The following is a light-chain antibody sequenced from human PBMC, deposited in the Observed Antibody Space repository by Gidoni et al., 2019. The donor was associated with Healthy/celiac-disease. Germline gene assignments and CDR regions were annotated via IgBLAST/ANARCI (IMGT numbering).Light chain of an antibody. V-gene: IGLV3-1*01. CDR3: QAWDSSTSVV. CDR2: QDS. J-gene: IGLJ2*01. Sequence: SYELTQPHSVSVSPGQTASITCSGDKLGDKYACWYQQKPGQSPVLVIYQDSKRPSGIPERFSCSNSGNTATLTISGTQAMDEADYYCQAWDSSTSVVFGGGTKLTVL. CDR1: KLGDKY.